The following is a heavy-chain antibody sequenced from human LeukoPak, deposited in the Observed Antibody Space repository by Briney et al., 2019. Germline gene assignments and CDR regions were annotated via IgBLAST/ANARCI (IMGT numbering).Heavy chain of an antibody. CDR3: AKGAGYCSSTSCYESYYYGMDV. J-gene: IGHJ6*04. CDR1: GFTFSSYA. CDR2: ISGSGGST. Sequence: TGGSLRLSCAASGFTFSSYAMSWVRQAPGKGLEWVSDISGSGGSTYYADSVKGRFTISRDNSKNTLYLQMNSLRAEDTAVYYCAKGAGYCSSTSCYESYYYGMDVWGKGTTVTVSS. D-gene: IGHD2-2*01. V-gene: IGHV3-23*01.